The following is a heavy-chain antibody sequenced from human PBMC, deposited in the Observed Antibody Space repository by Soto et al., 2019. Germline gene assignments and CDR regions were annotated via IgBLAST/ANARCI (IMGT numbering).Heavy chain of an antibody. Sequence: EVQLLDAGGRLVQPGVSLRLSCEASGFTFSSYAMSWVRQAPGKGLEWVASISESGDSTSYAESVRGRFTISRDDSKNTLYLQMNSLRAEDTAVYSCAKSRIQGWTKGLYDHWGQGTLVTVSS. D-gene: IGHD5-18*01. CDR2: ISESGDST. V-gene: IGHV3-23*01. J-gene: IGHJ4*02. CDR1: GFTFSSYA. CDR3: AKSRIQGWTKGLYDH.